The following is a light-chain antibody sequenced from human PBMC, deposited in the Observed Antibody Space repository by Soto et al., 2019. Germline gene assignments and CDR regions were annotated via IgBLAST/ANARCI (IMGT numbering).Light chain of an antibody. CDR1: QTVSSSF. CDR3: QQYGGSPRT. CDR2: GAS. V-gene: IGKV3-20*01. J-gene: IGKJ1*01. Sequence: EIVLTQYPVTLSFSPWERATLSCSTSQTVSSSFLAWYQQTPGQAPRPLIYGASSRATGIPDRFSGSGSGTDFTLTISRLEPEDFAVYYCQQYGGSPRTFGQGTKVDIK.